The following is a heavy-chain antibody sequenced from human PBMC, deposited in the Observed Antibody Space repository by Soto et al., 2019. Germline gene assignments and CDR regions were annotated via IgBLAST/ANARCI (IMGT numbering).Heavy chain of an antibody. D-gene: IGHD6-13*01. CDR1: GGSISSYY. Sequence: SETLSLTCTVSGGSISSYYWSWIRQPPGKGLEWIGYIYYSGSTNYNPSLKSRVTIIVDTSKHQFSLKLSSVTAADTAVYYCARPAAAGTDDWFDPWGQGTLVTVSS. CDR2: IYYSGST. CDR3: ARPAAAGTDDWFDP. V-gene: IGHV4-59*01. J-gene: IGHJ5*02.